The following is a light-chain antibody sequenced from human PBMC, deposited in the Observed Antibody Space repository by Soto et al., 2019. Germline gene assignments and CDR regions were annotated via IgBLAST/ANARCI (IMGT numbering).Light chain of an antibody. CDR1: SSNIGSNT. Sequence: QSVLPQPPSASGTPGQRVTLSCSGSSSNIGSNTVSWYQQLPGTAPKLLIHANNQRPSGVPDRFSGSKSGTSASLAISWLQSEEADYYCAAWDDSLNGYVFGTGTKLTVL. V-gene: IGLV1-44*01. CDR3: AAWDDSLNGYV. J-gene: IGLJ1*01. CDR2: ANN.